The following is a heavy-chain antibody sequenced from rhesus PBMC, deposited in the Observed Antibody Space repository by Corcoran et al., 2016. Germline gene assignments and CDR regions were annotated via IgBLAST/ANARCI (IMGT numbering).Heavy chain of an antibody. J-gene: IGHJ4*01. CDR3: ARPRSGSFDY. CDR1: GFSTSTSGMG. CDR2: IYWDDDK. D-gene: IGHD6-25*01. V-gene: IGHV2-174*01. Sequence: QVTLKESGPALVKPTQTLTLTCTFSGFSTSTSGMGWGWIRLPPGKALEWLALIYWDDDKYYSTSLKSRLTISKDTSKNQVVLTMTNMDPVDTATYYCARPRSGSFDYWGQGVLVTVSS.